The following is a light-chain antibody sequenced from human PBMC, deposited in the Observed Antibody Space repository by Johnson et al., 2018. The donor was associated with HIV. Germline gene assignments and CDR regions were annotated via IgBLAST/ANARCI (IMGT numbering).Light chain of an antibody. CDR1: SSNIGNNY. V-gene: IGLV1-51*02. CDR2: ENN. J-gene: IGLJ1*01. CDR3: GTWDSSLSAYV. Sequence: QSVLTQPPSVSAAPGQKVTISCSGSSSNIGNNYVSWYQQLPGTAPKLLIYENNKRPSGIPDRLSGSKSGTSASLGITGLQTGDEADYYCGTWDSSLSAYVFGTETKVTV.